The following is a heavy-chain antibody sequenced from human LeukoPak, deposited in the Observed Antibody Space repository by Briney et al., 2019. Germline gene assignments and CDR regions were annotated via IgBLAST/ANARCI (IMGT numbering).Heavy chain of an antibody. CDR1: GFTFSSYS. Sequence: GGSLRLSCAASGFTFSSYSMNWVRQAPGKGLEWVSTIGGSTYYADSVKGRFTISRDNSKNTLYLQMNSLRAEDTAVYYCAKADLPHCWGQGTLVTVSS. J-gene: IGHJ4*02. V-gene: IGHV3-23*01. CDR3: AKADLPHC. CDR2: IGGST.